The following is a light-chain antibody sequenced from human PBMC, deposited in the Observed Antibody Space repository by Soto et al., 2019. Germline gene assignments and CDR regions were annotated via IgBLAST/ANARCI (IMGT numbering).Light chain of an antibody. CDR2: YDS. V-gene: IGLV3-21*04. J-gene: IGLJ2*01. CDR3: QVWHDNSDPVV. CDR1: NIVSKS. Sequence: SYELTQPPSVSVAPGKTATITCGGVNIVSKSVNWYQQKPGQAPVVVISYDSGRPSGIPERISGSNSGNTATLTISRVEAGDEADYYCQVWHDNSDPVVFGGGTKLTVL.